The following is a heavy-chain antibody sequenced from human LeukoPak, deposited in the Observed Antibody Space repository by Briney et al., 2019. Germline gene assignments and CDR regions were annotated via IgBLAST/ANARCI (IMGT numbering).Heavy chain of an antibody. CDR2: INPSGGST. J-gene: IGHJ4*02. D-gene: IGHD2-2*01. V-gene: IGHV1-46*01. CDR1: GYTFTSYC. Sequence: ASVKVSCKASGYTFTSYCMHWVRQAPGQGLEWMGIINPSGGSTSYAQKFQGRVTMTRDTSTSTVYMELSSLRSEDTAVYYCARSFLEYQLQDYWGQGTLVTVSS. CDR3: ARSFLEYQLQDY.